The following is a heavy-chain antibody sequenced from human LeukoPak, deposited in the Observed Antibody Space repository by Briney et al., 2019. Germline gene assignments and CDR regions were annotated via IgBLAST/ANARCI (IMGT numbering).Heavy chain of an antibody. J-gene: IGHJ5*02. CDR3: ARQLGRNWFDP. CDR2: IKHDESEK. D-gene: IGHD1-1*01. CDR1: GFSFNSDW. V-gene: IGHV3-7*01. Sequence: GGSLRLSCAASGFSFNSDWMDWVRQAPGKGLEWVANIKHDESEKNYLDSVKGRFTISRDNAQNSLYLQMNSLRAEDTAVYYCARQLGRNWFDPWGQGTLVTVSS.